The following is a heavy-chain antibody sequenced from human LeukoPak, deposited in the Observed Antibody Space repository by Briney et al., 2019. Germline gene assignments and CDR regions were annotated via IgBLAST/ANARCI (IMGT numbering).Heavy chain of an antibody. D-gene: IGHD5-12*01. Sequence: GGSLRLSCAASGFTVSSNYMSWVRQAPGKGLEWVSIIYSGGSTYYADSAKGRFTISRDNSRNTLYLQMNSLRAEDTAVYYCASEPYEPEYFQQWGQGTLVTVSS. CDR2: IYSGGST. CDR1: GFTVSSNY. J-gene: IGHJ1*01. V-gene: IGHV3-53*01. CDR3: ASEPYEPEYFQQ.